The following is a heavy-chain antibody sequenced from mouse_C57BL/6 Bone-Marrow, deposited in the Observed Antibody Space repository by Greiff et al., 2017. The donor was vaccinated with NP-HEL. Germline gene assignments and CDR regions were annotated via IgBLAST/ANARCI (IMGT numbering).Heavy chain of an antibody. V-gene: IGHV10-1*01. J-gene: IGHJ1*03. D-gene: IGHD1-1*01. CDR1: GFSFNTYA. CDR3: VRLSSGWYFDV. Sequence: EVMLVESGGGLVQPKGSLKLSCAASGFSFNTYAMNWVRQAPGKGLEWVARIRSKSNNYATYYADSVKDSFTISRDDSESMLYLQMNNLKTRDTAMYYCVRLSSGWYFDVWGTGTTVTVSS. CDR2: IRSKSNNYAT.